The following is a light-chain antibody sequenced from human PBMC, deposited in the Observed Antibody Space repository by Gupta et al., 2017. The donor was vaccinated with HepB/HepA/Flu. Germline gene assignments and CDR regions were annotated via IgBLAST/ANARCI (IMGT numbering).Light chain of an antibody. CDR3: QQYHSPPYT. CDR2: WAS. Sequence: DIVMTQSPDSLAVSLGERATINCKSSQSVLYSSNNKNYLAWYQQKPGQPPKLLIYWASTRESGVPDRFSGSGSGTDFTLTISSLQAEDAAVYYCQQYHSPPYTFGQGTKLEIK. CDR1: QSVLYSSNNKNY. V-gene: IGKV4-1*01. J-gene: IGKJ2*01.